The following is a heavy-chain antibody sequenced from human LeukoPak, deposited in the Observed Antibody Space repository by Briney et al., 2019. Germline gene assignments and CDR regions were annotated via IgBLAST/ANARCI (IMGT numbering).Heavy chain of an antibody. CDR2: ISGSGGST. D-gene: IGHD4-17*01. Sequence: PGGSLRLSCAASGFTFSSYGMSWVRQAPGKGLEWVSAISGSGGSTYYADSVKGRFTISRDNSKNTLYLQMNSLRAEDTAVYYCAKGTTVTTRAQFDYWGQGTLVTVSS. CDR1: GFTFSSYG. V-gene: IGHV3-23*01. J-gene: IGHJ4*02. CDR3: AKGTTVTTRAQFDY.